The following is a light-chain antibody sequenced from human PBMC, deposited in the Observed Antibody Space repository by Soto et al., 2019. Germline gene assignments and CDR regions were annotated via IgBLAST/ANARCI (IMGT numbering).Light chain of an antibody. V-gene: IGKV3-20*01. Sequence: EILLTQSPDSLSLSPGDRATLSCRASQSFSSTFFAWYQQKPGQAPRLLIYGASSRATGIPDRFSGSGSGKDFKLTISRLEPEDFAVYYCQQYASSVTFGQGTKVEIK. CDR1: QSFSSTF. J-gene: IGKJ1*01. CDR2: GAS. CDR3: QQYASSVT.